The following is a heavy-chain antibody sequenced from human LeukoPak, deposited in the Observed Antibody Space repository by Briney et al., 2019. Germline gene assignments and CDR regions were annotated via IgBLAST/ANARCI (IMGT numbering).Heavy chain of an antibody. CDR3: ARVKQLVNYYYYYMDV. J-gene: IGHJ6*03. CDR2: IYSGGST. V-gene: IGHV3-66*02. Sequence: GGSLRLSCAASGFTVSSNYMSWVRQAPGKGLEWVSVIYSGGSTYYADSVKGRFTISRDNSKNTLYLQMNSLRAEDTAAYYCARVKQLVNYYYYYMDVWGKGTTVTVSS. D-gene: IGHD6-6*01. CDR1: GFTVSSNY.